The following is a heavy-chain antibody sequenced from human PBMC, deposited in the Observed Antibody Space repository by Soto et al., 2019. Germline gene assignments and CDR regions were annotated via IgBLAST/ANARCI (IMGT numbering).Heavy chain of an antibody. CDR1: GGSISSYY. V-gene: IGHV4-59*08. Sequence: QVQLQESGPGLVKPSETLSLTCTVSGGSISSYYWSWIRQPPGKGLEWIGYIYYSGSTNYNPSLKSLVTISVDTSKNQFSLKLRSMTAADTAVYYCARHFRAGYISPFDYWGQGTLVTVSS. CDR3: ARHFRAGYISPFDY. J-gene: IGHJ4*02. CDR2: IYYSGST. D-gene: IGHD5-18*01.